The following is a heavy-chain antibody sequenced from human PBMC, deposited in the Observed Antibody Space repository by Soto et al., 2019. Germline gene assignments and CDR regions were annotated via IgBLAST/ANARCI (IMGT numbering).Heavy chain of an antibody. V-gene: IGHV1-8*01. CDR2: MNPNSGNT. J-gene: IGHJ6*03. D-gene: IGHD2-2*01. CDR3: ARGVPAAADYYYYMDV. Sequence: ASVKVSCKASGYTFTSYDINWVRQATGQGLEWIGWMNPNSGNTGYAQKFQGRVTMTRNTSISTAYMEPSSLRSEDTAVYYCARGVPAAADYYYYMDVWGKGTTVTVSS. CDR1: GYTFTSYD.